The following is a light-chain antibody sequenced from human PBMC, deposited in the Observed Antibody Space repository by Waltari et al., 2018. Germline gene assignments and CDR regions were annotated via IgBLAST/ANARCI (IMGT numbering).Light chain of an antibody. Sequence: ETVMTQSPATLSVSPGERATLSCRASQSVSSNLAWYQQKPGQAPRLLIYGASTRATGIPARFSGSGSGTEFTLTISSLQSEDFAVYYCQQYNNWPRTFGGGTKVEIK. J-gene: IGKJ4*01. V-gene: IGKV3-15*01. CDR1: QSVSSN. CDR2: GAS. CDR3: QQYNNWPRT.